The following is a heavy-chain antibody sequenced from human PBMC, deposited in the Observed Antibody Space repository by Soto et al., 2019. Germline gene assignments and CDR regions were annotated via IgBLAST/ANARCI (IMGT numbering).Heavy chain of an antibody. Sequence: GGSLRLSCVASGFTFSFYSMSWVRQAPGKGLEWVSAIDNAGGTSYADSVKGRFTISRDNSKNTLYMQMNSLRAEDTAVYYCAKDYPRSGSPGLEFDYWGQGTLVTVSS. D-gene: IGHD3-10*01. V-gene: IGHV3-23*01. J-gene: IGHJ4*02. CDR3: AKDYPRSGSPGLEFDY. CDR2: IDNAGGT. CDR1: GFTFSFYS.